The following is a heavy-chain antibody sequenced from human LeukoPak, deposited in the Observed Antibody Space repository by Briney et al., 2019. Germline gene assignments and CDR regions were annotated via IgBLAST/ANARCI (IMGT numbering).Heavy chain of an antibody. CDR3: AKEGRLYDFDY. Sequence: SGRSLRLSCAASGFTFDDYAMHWVRQAPGKGLEWVSGISWNSLRIDYADSVKGRFSISRDNAKNSLYLQMNSLTADDTALYYCAKEGRLYDFDYWGQGTPVTVSS. J-gene: IGHJ4*02. D-gene: IGHD3-16*02. V-gene: IGHV3-9*01. CDR1: GFTFDDYA. CDR2: ISWNSLRI.